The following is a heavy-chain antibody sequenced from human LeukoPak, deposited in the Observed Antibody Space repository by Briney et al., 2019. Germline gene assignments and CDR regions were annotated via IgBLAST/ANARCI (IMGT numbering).Heavy chain of an antibody. CDR2: ISYDGNYK. D-gene: IGHD6-6*01. CDR3: ATTGEQLVFDY. CDR1: GFTFSSYG. Sequence: GGSLRLSCAASGFTFSSYGMHWVRQAPGKGLEWVALISYDGNYKYYADSVKGRSTISRDNSKNTLYLQMDRLRAEDTAVYYCATTGEQLVFDYWGQGTVVTVSS. V-gene: IGHV3-30*03. J-gene: IGHJ4*02.